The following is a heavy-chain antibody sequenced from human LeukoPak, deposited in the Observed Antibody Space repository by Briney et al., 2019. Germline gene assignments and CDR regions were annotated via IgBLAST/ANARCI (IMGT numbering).Heavy chain of an antibody. V-gene: IGHV3-30*18. CDR1: GFTFSSYG. CDR2: ISYDGSNK. CDR3: AKDQWELRYYFDY. Sequence: RAGGSLRLSCAASGFTFSSYGMHWVRQAPGKGLEWVAVISYDGSNKYYADSVKGRFTISRDNSKNTLYLQMNSLRAEDTAVYYCAKDQWELRYYFDYWGQGTLVTVSS. J-gene: IGHJ4*02. D-gene: IGHD1-26*01.